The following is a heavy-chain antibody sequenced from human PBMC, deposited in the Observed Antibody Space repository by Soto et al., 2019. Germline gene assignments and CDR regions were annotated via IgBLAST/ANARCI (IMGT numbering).Heavy chain of an antibody. D-gene: IGHD6-13*01. CDR2: INHSGST. V-gene: IGHV4-34*01. CDR3: ARAKIAAAANNWFDP. J-gene: IGHJ5*02. Sequence: SETLSLTCAVYGGSFSGYYWSWIRQPPGKGLEWIGEINHSGSTNYNPSLKSRVTISVDKSKNQFSLKLSSVTAADTAVYYCARAKIAAAANNWFDPWGQGTLVTVSS. CDR1: GGSFSGYY.